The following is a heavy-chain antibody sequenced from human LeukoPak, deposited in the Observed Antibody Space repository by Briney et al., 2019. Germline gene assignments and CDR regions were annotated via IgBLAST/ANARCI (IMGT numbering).Heavy chain of an antibody. CDR3: ARGFQGVYDY. V-gene: IGHV4-61*02. CDR1: GGSITSDYYY. Sequence: SETLSLTCTVSGGSITSDYYYWNWIRQPAGKGLEWVGRLFDTRKTYYNPSLRSRVTMSIDMSRNQFSLKMTSVTAADTAVYYCARGFQGVYDYWGQGALVIVSS. J-gene: IGHJ4*02. D-gene: IGHD5/OR15-5a*01. CDR2: LFDTRKT.